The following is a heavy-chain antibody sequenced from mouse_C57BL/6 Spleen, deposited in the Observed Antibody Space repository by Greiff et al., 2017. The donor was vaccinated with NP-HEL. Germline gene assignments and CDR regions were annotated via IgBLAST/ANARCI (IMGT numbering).Heavy chain of an antibody. CDR3: ASYDYDADYYAMDY. D-gene: IGHD2-4*01. V-gene: IGHV1-22*01. CDR1: GYTFTDYN. J-gene: IGHJ4*01. Sequence: VHVKQSGPELVKPGASVKMSCKASGYTFTDYNMHWVKQSHGKSLEWIGYINPNNGGTSYNQKFKGKATLTVNKSSSTAYMELRSLTSAESAVYYCASYDYDADYYAMDYWGQGTSVTVSS. CDR2: INPNNGGT.